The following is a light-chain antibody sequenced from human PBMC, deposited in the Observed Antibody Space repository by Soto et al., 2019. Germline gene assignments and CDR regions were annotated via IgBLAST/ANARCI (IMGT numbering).Light chain of an antibody. Sequence: QSVLTQPPSVSGAPGQRVTISCTGSSSNIGAGYDVHWYQQLPGTAPKLLIYANNNRPSGVPDRFSGSKSGTSASLAITGLQAEDEADYYCQSYDSRLSAYVFGTGTRSPS. CDR3: QSYDSRLSAYV. CDR2: ANN. CDR1: SSNIGAGYD. V-gene: IGLV1-40*01. J-gene: IGLJ1*01.